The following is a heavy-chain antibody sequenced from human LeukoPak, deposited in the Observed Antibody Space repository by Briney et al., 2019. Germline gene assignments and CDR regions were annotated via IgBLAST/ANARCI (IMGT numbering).Heavy chain of an antibody. CDR2: SYFTGTT. Sequence: SETLSLTCTVSGGSISSHYWTWIRQAPGKGLEWIGYSYFTGTTNYNPSLKSRVTISVDTSNNRFSLKLNSVTAADTAVYYCARVKEETWELLPDAFDIWGQGTMVTVSS. V-gene: IGHV4-59*08. CDR3: ARVKEETWELLPDAFDI. CDR1: GGSISSHY. J-gene: IGHJ3*02. D-gene: IGHD1-26*01.